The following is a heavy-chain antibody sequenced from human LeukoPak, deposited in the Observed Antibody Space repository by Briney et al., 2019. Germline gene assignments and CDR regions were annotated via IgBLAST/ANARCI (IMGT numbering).Heavy chain of an antibody. J-gene: IGHJ4*02. CDR2: IYPNSGGT. Sequence: GSSVPVSCQDSGYTFTDYYMYLVGLAPGPRMEGVGRIYPNSGGTNYAQKFQGRVTMTRDTSISTAYMELSRLRSDDTAVYYCARDSYYYDSSGYYYYFDYWGQGTLVTVSS. CDR1: GYTFTDYY. CDR3: ARDSYYYDSSGYYYYFDY. V-gene: IGHV1-2*06. D-gene: IGHD3-22*01.